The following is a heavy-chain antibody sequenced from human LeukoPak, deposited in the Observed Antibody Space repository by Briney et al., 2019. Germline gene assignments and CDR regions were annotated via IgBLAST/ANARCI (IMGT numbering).Heavy chain of an antibody. V-gene: IGHV3-33*08. D-gene: IGHD3-22*01. CDR1: GFTFSNYG. CDR3: ARWRSRYYYDSSGPLLDY. CDR2: IWYDGSNK. Sequence: GRSLRLSCAASGFTFSNYGMHWVRQALGKGLEWVAVIWYDGSNKYYADSVKGRFTISRDNSKNTLYLQMNSLRAEDTAVYYCARWRSRYYYDSSGPLLDYWGQGTLVTVSS. J-gene: IGHJ4*02.